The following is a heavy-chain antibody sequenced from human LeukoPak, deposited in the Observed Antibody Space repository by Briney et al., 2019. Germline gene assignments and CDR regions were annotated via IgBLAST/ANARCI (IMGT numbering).Heavy chain of an antibody. J-gene: IGHJ6*02. Sequence: SETLSLTCTVFGDSIISSSHYWGWIRQPPGKGLEWIGSIYYSGSTHFNPSLQSRVTMSVDASKNQFSLKLSSVTAADTAGYYCARHWTGYYYYGMDVWGQGATVTVSS. V-gene: IGHV4-39*01. CDR1: GDSIISSSHY. CDR2: IYYSGST. CDR3: ARHWTGYYYYGMDV. D-gene: IGHD3/OR15-3a*01.